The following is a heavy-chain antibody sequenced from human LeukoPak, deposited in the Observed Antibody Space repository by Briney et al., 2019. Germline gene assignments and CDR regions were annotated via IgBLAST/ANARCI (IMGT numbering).Heavy chain of an antibody. V-gene: IGHV4-59*01. D-gene: IGHD1-26*01. CDR2: IYYSGST. J-gene: IGHJ4*02. CDR3: ARAQWELPPGY. Sequence: SETLSLTCTVSGGSISSYYWSWIRQPPGKGLEWIGYIYYSGSTNYNPSLKSRVTISVDTSKNQFSLKLSSVTAAGTAVYFRARAQWELPPGYWGQGTLGTVSS. CDR1: GGSISSYY.